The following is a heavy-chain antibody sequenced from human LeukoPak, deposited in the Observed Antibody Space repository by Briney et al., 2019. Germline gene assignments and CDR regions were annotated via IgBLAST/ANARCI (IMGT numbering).Heavy chain of an antibody. CDR3: TRPYGADTWFDF. Sequence: GGSLRLSCAASGFTFSSAWMTWVRQTPGKGLEWVGRIRSKADDGTTDYAAPVKGRFTISRDDSKNTLYLHMNSLKMEDTGVYYCTRPYGADTWFDFWGQGTLVTVSS. D-gene: IGHD4-17*01. CDR1: GFTFSSAW. J-gene: IGHJ4*02. CDR2: IRSKADDGTT. V-gene: IGHV3-15*01.